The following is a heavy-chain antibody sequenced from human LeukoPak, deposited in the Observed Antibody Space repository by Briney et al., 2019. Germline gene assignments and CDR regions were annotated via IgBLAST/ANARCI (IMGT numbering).Heavy chain of an antibody. V-gene: IGHV4-59*01. Sequence: SETLSLTCTVSGGSISSYYWSWIRQPPGKGLEWIGFIYYSGSTNYNPSLKSRVTISVDTSKNQFSLKLSSVTAADTAVYYCARDPSGYFNYWGQGTLATVSS. D-gene: IGHD3-22*01. J-gene: IGHJ4*02. CDR3: ARDPSGYFNY. CDR2: IYYSGST. CDR1: GGSISSYY.